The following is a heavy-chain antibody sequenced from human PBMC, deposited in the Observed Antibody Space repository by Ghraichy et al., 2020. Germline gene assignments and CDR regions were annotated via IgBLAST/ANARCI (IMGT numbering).Heavy chain of an antibody. CDR1: GFTFSSYG. D-gene: IGHD6-6*01. V-gene: IGHV3-30*03. J-gene: IGHJ4*02. Sequence: GGSLRLSCAASGFTFSSYGMHWVRQAPGKGLEWVAVISYDGSNKYYADSVKGRFTISRDNSKNTLYLQMNSLRAEDTAVYYCAASSSSRFYYDYWGQGTLVTVSS. CDR2: ISYDGSNK. CDR3: AASSSSRFYYDY.